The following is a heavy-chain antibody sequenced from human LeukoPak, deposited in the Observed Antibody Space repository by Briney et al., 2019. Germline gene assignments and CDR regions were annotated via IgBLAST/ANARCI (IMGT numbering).Heavy chain of an antibody. Sequence: ASVKVSCKASGYTFTTYNINWVRQAPGQGLEWMGWISGYNGNTNYAQKLQGRVTMTTDTSTSTAYMELRSLRSDDTAVYYCAIVLPYFGYWGQGTLLTVSS. D-gene: IGHD3-10*01. CDR3: AIVLPYFGY. J-gene: IGHJ4*02. CDR2: ISGYNGNT. CDR1: GYTFTTYN. V-gene: IGHV1-18*01.